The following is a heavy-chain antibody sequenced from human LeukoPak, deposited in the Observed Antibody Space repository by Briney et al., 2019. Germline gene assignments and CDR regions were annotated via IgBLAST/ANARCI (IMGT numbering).Heavy chain of an antibody. J-gene: IGHJ5*02. V-gene: IGHV3-53*01. Sequence: GGSLRLSCTGSGFTFSDYAMIWVRQAPGKGLEWVSFIYPAGTTSYADSVKGRFTISRDSSKNTLHLQMNSLRADDTAVYYCAREQAYWFGPWGQGSLVTVSS. CDR1: GFTFSDYA. CDR3: AREQAYWFGP. CDR2: IYPAGTT.